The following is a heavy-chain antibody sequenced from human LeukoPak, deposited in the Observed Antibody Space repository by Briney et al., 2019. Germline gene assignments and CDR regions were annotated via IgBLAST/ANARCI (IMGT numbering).Heavy chain of an antibody. D-gene: IGHD3-16*01. CDR1: GFTFSSSA. J-gene: IGHJ4*02. Sequence: GGSLRLSCEASGFTFSSSAMTWVRQAPGKGLEWVSVIDGSSRITYYADSVKGRFTISRDNSKNTLYLQMNSLRAEDTAVYYCARVSSLRPTYYFDYWGQGTLVTVSS. CDR3: ARVSSLRPTYYFDY. V-gene: IGHV3-23*01. CDR2: IDGSSRIT.